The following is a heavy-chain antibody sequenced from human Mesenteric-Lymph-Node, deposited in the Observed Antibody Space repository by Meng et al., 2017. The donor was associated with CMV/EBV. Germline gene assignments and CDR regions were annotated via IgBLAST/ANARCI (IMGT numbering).Heavy chain of an antibody. CDR2: INPDSHAT. CDR1: GYTFIGYY. Sequence: ASVKVSCKASGYTFIGYYMEWVRQAPGQGLEWMGWINPDSHATNYAQKFQGRVTMTRDTSISTLYMELISLRSDDTAVYYCARNYYYGLDVWGQGTTVTVS. CDR3: ARNYYYGLDV. J-gene: IGHJ6*02. V-gene: IGHV1-2*02.